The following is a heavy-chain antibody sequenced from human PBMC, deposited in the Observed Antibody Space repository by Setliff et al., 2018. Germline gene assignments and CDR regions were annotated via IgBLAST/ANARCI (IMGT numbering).Heavy chain of an antibody. D-gene: IGHD6-6*01. J-gene: IGHJ4*02. CDR3: ARALRIAARPEYFDY. Sequence: SETLSLTCAVYGGSFSGYYWSWIRQPPGKGLEWIGEINHSGSTNYNPSLKSRVTISVDTSKNQFSLKLSSVTAADTAVYYCARALRIAARPEYFDYWGQGTLVTVSS. CDR2: INHSGST. CDR1: GGSFSGYY. V-gene: IGHV4-34*01.